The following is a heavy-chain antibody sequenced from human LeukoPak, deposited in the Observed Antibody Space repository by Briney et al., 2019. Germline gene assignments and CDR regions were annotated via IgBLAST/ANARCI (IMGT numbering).Heavy chain of an antibody. CDR1: GFTFSSYG. V-gene: IGHV3-33*01. Sequence: GGSLRLSCAASGFTFSSYGMHWARQAPGKGLEWVAVIWYDGSNKYYADSVKGRFTISRDNSKNTLYLQMNSLRAEDTAVYYCAREFSGGDYLDYWGQGTLVTVSS. D-gene: IGHD3-10*01. CDR2: IWYDGSNK. CDR3: AREFSGGDYLDY. J-gene: IGHJ4*02.